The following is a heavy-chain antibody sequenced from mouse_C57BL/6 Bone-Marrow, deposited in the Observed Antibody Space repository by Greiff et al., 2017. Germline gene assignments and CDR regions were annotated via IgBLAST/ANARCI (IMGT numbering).Heavy chain of an antibody. V-gene: IGHV1-64*01. CDR1: GYTFTSYW. D-gene: IGHD2-5*01. Sequence: VQLQQPGAELVKPGASVKLSCKASGYTFTSYWMHWVKQRPGQGLEWIGMIHPNSGSTNYNEKFKSKATLTVDKSSSTAYMQLSSLTSEDSAVYYCARRYSNYLFAYWGQGTLVTVSA. CDR2: IHPNSGST. CDR3: ARRYSNYLFAY. J-gene: IGHJ3*01.